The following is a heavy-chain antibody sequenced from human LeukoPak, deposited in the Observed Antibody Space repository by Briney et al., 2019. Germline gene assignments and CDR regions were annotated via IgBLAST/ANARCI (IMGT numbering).Heavy chain of an antibody. CDR3: AKEYCTTTNCLGD. D-gene: IGHD2-2*01. CDR1: GFXFSTYV. V-gene: IGHV3-30*18. J-gene: IGHJ4*02. CDR2: ISHDGSEK. Sequence: PGGSLRLSCGASGFXFSTYVLHWVRQAPGKGLVWVAVISHDGSEKYYADSVKGRFTISRDNSKNTLYLQMNSLRAEDTAVYYCAKEYCTTTNCLGDWGLGILVTVSS.